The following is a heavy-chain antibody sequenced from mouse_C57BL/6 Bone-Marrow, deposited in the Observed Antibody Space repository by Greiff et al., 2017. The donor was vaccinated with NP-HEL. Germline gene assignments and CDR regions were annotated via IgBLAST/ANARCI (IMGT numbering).Heavy chain of an antibody. CDR3: ARSPWGDFDV. V-gene: IGHV3-8*01. CDR1: GYSITSDY. J-gene: IGHJ1*03. Sequence: VQLQQSGPGLAQPSQTLSLTCSVTGYSITSDYWNWIRKFPGNKLEYMGYISNSGSTYYNPSLKSRISITRDTSKNQYYLQLNSVTTEDTATYXGARSPWGDFDVWGTGTTVTVSS. D-gene: IGHD4-1*01. CDR2: ISNSGST.